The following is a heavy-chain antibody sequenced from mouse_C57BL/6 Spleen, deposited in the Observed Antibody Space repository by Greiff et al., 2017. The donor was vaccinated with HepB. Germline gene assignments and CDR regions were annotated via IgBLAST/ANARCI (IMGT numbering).Heavy chain of an antibody. CDR1: GFTFSSYA. CDR2: ISDGGSYT. V-gene: IGHV5-4*01. CDR3: AREGTASPFAY. D-gene: IGHD3-3*01. Sequence: DVMLVESGGGLVKPGGSLKLSCAASGFTFSSYAMSWVRQTPEKRLEWVATISDGGSYTYYPDNVKGRFTISRDNAKNNLYLQMSHLKSEDTAMYYCAREGTASPFAYWGQGTLVTVSA. J-gene: IGHJ3*01.